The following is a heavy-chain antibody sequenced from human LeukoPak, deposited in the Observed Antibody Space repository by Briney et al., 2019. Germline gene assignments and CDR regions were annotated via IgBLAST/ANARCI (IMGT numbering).Heavy chain of an antibody. D-gene: IGHD3-22*01. V-gene: IGHV3-30*02. CDR3: AKDADYYDSSGVYFDY. CDR1: ELAFKNVW. Sequence: GGSLRLSCGASELAFKNVWMSWVRQAPGKGLEWVAVIWYGGSNKYYADSVKGRFTISRDNSKNTLYLQMNSLRAEDTAVYYCAKDADYYDSSGVYFDYWGQGTLVTVSS. J-gene: IGHJ4*02. CDR2: IWYGGSNK.